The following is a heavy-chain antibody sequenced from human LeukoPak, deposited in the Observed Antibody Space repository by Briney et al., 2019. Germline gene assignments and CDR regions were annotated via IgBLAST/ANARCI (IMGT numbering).Heavy chain of an antibody. CDR3: ARQPYMLGAYYFDY. V-gene: IGHV4-59*08. D-gene: IGHD1-26*01. J-gene: IGHJ4*02. Sequence: SETLSLTCTVSGGSMSNYYWSWIRQPPGKGLEWIGYIFYSGSTNYNPSLKSRVTLSVDTSKNQFSLKLGSVTAAGTAVYYCARQPYMLGAYYFDYWGQGTLVTVSS. CDR2: IFYSGST. CDR1: GGSMSNYY.